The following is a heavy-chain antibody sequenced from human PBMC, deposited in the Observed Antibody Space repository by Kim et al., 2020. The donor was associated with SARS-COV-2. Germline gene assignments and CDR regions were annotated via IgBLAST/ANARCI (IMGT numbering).Heavy chain of an antibody. CDR3: TRGWTYASWLIDS. J-gene: IGHJ4*02. Sequence: SETLSLTCTVSGGSFNTNNWWNWVRQSPGKGLEWIGEIHPSVGINYNPSLQCRVTISLDNSKNQFSLKLTSVTAADTAVYYCTRGWTYASWLIDSWGQGTLVTVSP. CDR1: GGSFNTNNW. V-gene: IGHV4-4*02. CDR2: IHPSVGI. D-gene: IGHD6-13*01.